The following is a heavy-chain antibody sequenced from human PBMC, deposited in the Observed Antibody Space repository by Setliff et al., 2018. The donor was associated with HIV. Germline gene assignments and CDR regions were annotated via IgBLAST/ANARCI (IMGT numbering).Heavy chain of an antibody. V-gene: IGHV1-69*05. CDR3: ARSGVPGWGPAAIEGYYYYYGMDV. D-gene: IGHD2-2*02. CDR1: GGTFSSYA. CDR2: IIPIFGTA. J-gene: IGHJ6*02. Sequence: ASVKVSCKASGGTFSSYAISWVRQAPGQGLEWMGGIIPIFGTANYAQKFQGRATIATDESTSTAYMELSSLRSEDTAVYYCARSGVPGWGPAAIEGYYYYYGMDVWGQGTTVTVSS.